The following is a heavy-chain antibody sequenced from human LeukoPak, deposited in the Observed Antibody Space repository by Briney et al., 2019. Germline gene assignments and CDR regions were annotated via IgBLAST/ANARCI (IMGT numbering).Heavy chain of an antibody. CDR2: IRYDGSSK. D-gene: IGHD1-14*01. V-gene: IGHV3-30*02. CDR1: GFIFSSYG. Sequence: GGSLTLSCAASGFIFSSYGMQWVRQAPGKGLEWVAFIRYDGSSKYYVDSVKGRFTISRDNSKTTLYLQMNSLRAEDTAVYYCARYGGDAFDIWGQGTMVTVSS. J-gene: IGHJ3*02. CDR3: ARYGGDAFDI.